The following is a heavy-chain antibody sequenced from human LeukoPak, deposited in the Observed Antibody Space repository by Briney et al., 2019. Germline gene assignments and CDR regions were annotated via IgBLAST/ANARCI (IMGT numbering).Heavy chain of an antibody. V-gene: IGHV3-23*01. J-gene: IGHJ6*02. Sequence: GASLRLSCAPSGFTFSSHAMSSVRQPPGKGLDCVSASRGGGGSTYYADSVKGRFNISRDNSKNTLYLQMNSLRAEETAVYYCAKGLGEFYYYYYGMDVWGQGTTVTVSS. D-gene: IGHD3-10*01. CDR1: GFTFSSHA. CDR2: SRGGGGST. CDR3: AKGLGEFYYYYYGMDV.